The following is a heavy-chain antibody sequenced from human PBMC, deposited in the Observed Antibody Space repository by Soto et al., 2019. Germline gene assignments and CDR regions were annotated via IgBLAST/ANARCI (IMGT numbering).Heavy chain of an antibody. CDR2: IIPIFDTA. CDR3: ARHDCISTSCYYYYYYSMDV. D-gene: IGHD2-2*01. Sequence: SVTVSCTTSGGTFSSYAIIWVRQAPGQGLEWMGGIIPIFDTANYAQKFQGRVTITADESTSTAYMELSSLRSEDTAVYYCARHDCISTSCYYYYYYSMDVWGQGTTVTVSS. CDR1: GGTFSSYA. J-gene: IGHJ6*02. V-gene: IGHV1-69*13.